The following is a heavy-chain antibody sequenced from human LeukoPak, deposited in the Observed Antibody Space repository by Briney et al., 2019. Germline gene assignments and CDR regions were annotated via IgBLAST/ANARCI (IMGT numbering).Heavy chain of an antibody. Sequence: GGSLRLSCAASGFTFSSFWMHWVRQAPGKGLVWVSRINSDGSSTSYADSVKGRFTISRDNAKNTLYLQMNSLRAEDTAAYYCARDLDSSGWYDYWGQGTLVTVSS. D-gene: IGHD6-19*01. J-gene: IGHJ4*02. V-gene: IGHV3-74*01. CDR3: ARDLDSSGWYDY. CDR1: GFTFSSFW. CDR2: INSDGSST.